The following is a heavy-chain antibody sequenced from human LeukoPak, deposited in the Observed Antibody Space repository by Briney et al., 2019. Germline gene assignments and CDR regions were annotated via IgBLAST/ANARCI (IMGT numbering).Heavy chain of an antibody. CDR2: IYSSGST. Sequence: TSETLSLTCTVSGGSISSGGYYWSWIRQPPGKGLEWIGYIYSSGSTNYNPSLKSRLTISVDASKNQFSLKLTSVTAADTAAYYCARAYYYGSGSYGLDYWGQGTLVTVSS. V-gene: IGHV4-61*08. D-gene: IGHD3-10*01. CDR3: ARAYYYGSGSYGLDY. J-gene: IGHJ4*02. CDR1: GGSISSGGYY.